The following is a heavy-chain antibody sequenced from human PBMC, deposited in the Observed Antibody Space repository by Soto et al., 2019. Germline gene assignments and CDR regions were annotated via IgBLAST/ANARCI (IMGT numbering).Heavy chain of an antibody. CDR1: GFPFSFYS. Sequence: LRLSCAASGFPFSFYSMNWVRQAPGKGLEWISYITSTSSAINYADSVRGRFTISRDNAMRSLFLHMNSLRDEDTAVYYCARDGKRDEDRHGSSCFDHWGQGALVTVSS. CDR2: ITSTSSAI. CDR3: ARDGKRDEDRHGSSCFDH. V-gene: IGHV3-48*02. J-gene: IGHJ4*02. D-gene: IGHD3-10*01.